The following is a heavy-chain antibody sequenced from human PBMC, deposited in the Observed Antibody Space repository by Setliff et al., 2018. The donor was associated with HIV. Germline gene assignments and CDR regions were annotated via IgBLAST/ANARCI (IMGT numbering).Heavy chain of an antibody. D-gene: IGHD3-3*01. CDR1: GFTFSSYA. CDR3: AKDWSGYIPTHAFDY. J-gene: IGHJ4*02. Sequence: PGGSLRLSCAASGFTFSSYAMSWVRQAPGKGLEWVSVISGSAGSTYYADSVKGRFTISRDNSKNTLYLQMNGLRAEDSAVYYCAKDWSGYIPTHAFDYWGQGTLVTV. CDR2: ISGSAGST. V-gene: IGHV3-23*01.